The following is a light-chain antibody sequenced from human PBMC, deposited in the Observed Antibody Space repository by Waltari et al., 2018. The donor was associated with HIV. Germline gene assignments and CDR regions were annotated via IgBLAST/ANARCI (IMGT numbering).Light chain of an antibody. J-gene: IGLJ2*01. Sequence: QSMLTQPPSVSGAPGQRVTISCTGSSSTIGADYDVHWYQQIPGTAPKLLISGTNNRPSGVPDRFSASKSGTSASLTISGLQAEDEADYFCQSYDISLSASVVFGGGTRLTVL. CDR1: SSTIGADYD. V-gene: IGLV1-40*01. CDR3: QSYDISLSASVV. CDR2: GTN.